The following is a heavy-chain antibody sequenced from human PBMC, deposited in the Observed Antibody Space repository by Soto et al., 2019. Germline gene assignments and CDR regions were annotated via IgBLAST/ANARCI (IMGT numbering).Heavy chain of an antibody. V-gene: IGHV4-31*03. CDR3: ASTRFGELLFDY. CDR2: IYYSGST. CDR1: GGSISSGGYY. J-gene: IGHJ4*02. D-gene: IGHD3-10*01. Sequence: TSETLSLTCTVSGGSISSGGYYWSWIRQHPGKGLEWIGYIYYSGSTYYNPSLKSRVTISVDTSKNQFSLKLSSVTAADTAVYYCASTRFGELLFDYWGQGTLVTVSS.